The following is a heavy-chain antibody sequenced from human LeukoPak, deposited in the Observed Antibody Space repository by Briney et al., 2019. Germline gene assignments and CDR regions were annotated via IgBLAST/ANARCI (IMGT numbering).Heavy chain of an antibody. D-gene: IGHD4-17*01. CDR2: ISSSSSTI. CDR1: GFTFSSYS. V-gene: IGHV3-48*01. J-gene: IGHJ4*02. CDR3: AREESFYGLDY. Sequence: GGSLRLSCAASGFTFSSYSMNWVRQAPGKGLEWVSYISSSSSTIYYADSVKGRFTISRDNAKNSLYLQMNSLRAEDTAVYYCAREESFYGLDYWGQGTLVTVSS.